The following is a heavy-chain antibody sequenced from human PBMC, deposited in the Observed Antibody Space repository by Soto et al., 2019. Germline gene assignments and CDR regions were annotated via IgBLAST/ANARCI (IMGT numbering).Heavy chain of an antibody. CDR2: ISSSGDNT. CDR3: AKDLVVVITRGVFGY. CDR1: GFTFSSYA. Sequence: EVQLLESGGGLVQPGGSLTLSCAASGFTFSSYAMTWVRQTPGKGLEWVSSISSSGDNTYYADSVKGRFTISRDNSKNTLYLQMNSLRAEDTAVYYCAKDLVVVITRGVFGYWGQGTLVPVSS. J-gene: IGHJ4*02. V-gene: IGHV3-23*01. D-gene: IGHD3-22*01.